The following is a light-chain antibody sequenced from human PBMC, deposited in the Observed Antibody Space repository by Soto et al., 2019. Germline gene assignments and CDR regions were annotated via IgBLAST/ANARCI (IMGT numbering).Light chain of an antibody. J-gene: IGLJ1*01. V-gene: IGLV2-14*03. CDR3: AAWDDSLNGYL. CDR2: DVN. CDR1: SSDVGGYNY. Sequence: QSVLTQPASVSGSPGQSITISCTGTSSDVGGYNYVSWYQQHPAKAPKLIIYDVNNRPSGVSNRFSGSKSGNTASLTISGLQAEDEADYYCAAWDDSLNGYLFGTGTKLTVL.